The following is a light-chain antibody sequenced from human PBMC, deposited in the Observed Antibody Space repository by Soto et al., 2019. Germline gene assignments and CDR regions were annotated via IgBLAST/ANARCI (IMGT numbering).Light chain of an antibody. CDR2: DAS. CDR3: QQYHDVPLT. CDR1: QDIGIY. J-gene: IGKJ4*01. Sequence: DIQMTQSPSSLSASVGDRVTITCQASQDIGIYLNWYQQKAGKSPKLLIYDASNLETGVPSRFSGSGSVTDFTFTISSLQPEDIETYYCQQYHDVPLTFGGGTKVEIK. V-gene: IGKV1-33*01.